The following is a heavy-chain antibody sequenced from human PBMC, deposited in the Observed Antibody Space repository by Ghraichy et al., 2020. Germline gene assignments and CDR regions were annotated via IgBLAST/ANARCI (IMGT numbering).Heavy chain of an antibody. CDR2: ISSNGDGT. D-gene: IGHD1-1*01. CDR1: GFTFNSYT. J-gene: IGHJ4*02. CDR3: VGQVEPTRFDY. V-gene: IGHV3-64D*06. Sequence: GGSLRLSCSASGFTFNSYTMHWVRQAPGKGLEYVSAISSNGDGTYYADSVKGRFFISRDNSKNTLYLQMSSLRAEDTAVYYCVGQVEPTRFDYWGQGSLVTVSS.